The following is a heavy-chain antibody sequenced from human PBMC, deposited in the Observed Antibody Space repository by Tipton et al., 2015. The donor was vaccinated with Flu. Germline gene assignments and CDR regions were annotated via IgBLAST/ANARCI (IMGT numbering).Heavy chain of an antibody. Sequence: LRLSCTVSGGSISSYYWSWIRQPPGKGLEWIGYIYYSGSTNYNPSLKSRVTISVDTSKNQFSLKLSSVTAADTAVYYCARADFDGSGSYSYYFDYWGQGTLVTVSS. CDR3: ARADFDGSGSYSYYFDY. V-gene: IGHV4-59*01. CDR2: IYYSGST. J-gene: IGHJ4*02. CDR1: GGSISSYY. D-gene: IGHD3-10*01.